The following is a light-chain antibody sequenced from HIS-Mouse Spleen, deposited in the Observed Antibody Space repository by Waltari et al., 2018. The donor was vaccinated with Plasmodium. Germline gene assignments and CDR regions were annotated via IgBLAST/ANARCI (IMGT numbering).Light chain of an antibody. J-gene: IGLJ2*01. Sequence: QSALTQPASVSGSPGPSITIPCTGPSSDVGGYNSVPWYQQHPGKAPKLMIYDVSNRPSGVSNRFSGSKSGNTASLTISGLQAEDEADYYCSSYTSSSTLVFGGGTKLTVL. CDR2: DVS. V-gene: IGLV2-14*03. CDR3: SSYTSSSTLV. CDR1: SSDVGGYNS.